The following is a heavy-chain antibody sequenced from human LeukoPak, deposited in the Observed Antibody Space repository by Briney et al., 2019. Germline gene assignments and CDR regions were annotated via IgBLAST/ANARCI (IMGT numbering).Heavy chain of an antibody. CDR2: IRSDASNK. CDR1: GFTFTSYG. CDR3: ARDGIGKYGMDV. J-gene: IGHJ6*02. V-gene: IGHV3-30*02. Sequence: RAGGSLRLSCAASGFTFTSYGMHWVRQAPGKGLEWVTFIRSDASNKYYADSVKGRFTISRDNSKNTLYLQMNSLRAEDTAVYYCARDGIGKYGMDVWGQGTTVTVSS. D-gene: IGHD1-1*01.